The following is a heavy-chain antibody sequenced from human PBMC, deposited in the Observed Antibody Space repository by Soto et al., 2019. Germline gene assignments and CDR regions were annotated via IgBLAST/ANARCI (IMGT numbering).Heavy chain of an antibody. V-gene: IGHV1-69*04. J-gene: IGHJ3*02. CDR1: GGTFSSYT. D-gene: IGHD6-13*01. CDR2: IIPILGIA. Sequence: ASVKVSCKASGGTFSSYTISWVRQAPGQGLEWMGRIIPILGIANYAQKLQGRVTITADKSTSTAYMELSSLRSEDTAVYYCARELATRDAFDIWGQGTMVTVSS. CDR3: ARELATRDAFDI.